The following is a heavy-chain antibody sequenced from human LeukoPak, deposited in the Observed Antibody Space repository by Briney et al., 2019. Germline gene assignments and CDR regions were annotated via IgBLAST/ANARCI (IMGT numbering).Heavy chain of an antibody. Sequence: SETLSLTCTVSGGSISSYYWSWIRQPPGKGLEWIGYIYTSGSTNYNPSLKSRVTISVDTSKNPFSLKLSSVNAADTAVYYCARSVVVITTFPYYYYYMDVWGKGTTVTVSS. V-gene: IGHV4-4*09. J-gene: IGHJ6*03. CDR3: ARSVVVITTFPYYYYYMDV. D-gene: IGHD3-22*01. CDR2: IYTSGST. CDR1: GGSISSYY.